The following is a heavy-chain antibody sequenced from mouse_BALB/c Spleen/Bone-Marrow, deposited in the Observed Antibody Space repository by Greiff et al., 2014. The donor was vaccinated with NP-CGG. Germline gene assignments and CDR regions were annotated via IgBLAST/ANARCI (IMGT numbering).Heavy chain of an antibody. V-gene: IGHV1-87*01. Sequence: QVQLKESGAELARPGASVKLSCKASGYTFTSYWMQWVKQGPGQGLEWIGAIYPGDGDTRYTQKFKGKATLTADKSSSTAYMQLSSLASEDSAVYYCARDEHYFDYWGQGTTLTVSS. CDR1: GYTFTSYW. CDR3: ARDEHYFDY. J-gene: IGHJ2*01. CDR2: IYPGDGDT.